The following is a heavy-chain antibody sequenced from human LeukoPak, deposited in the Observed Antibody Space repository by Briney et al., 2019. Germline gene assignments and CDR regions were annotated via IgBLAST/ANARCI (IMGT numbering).Heavy chain of an antibody. V-gene: IGHV4-34*01. J-gene: IGHJ4*02. CDR3: ARTYYYDSSGIDY. CDR2: IYYSGST. CDR1: GGSFSGYY. Sequence: KPSETLSLTCAVYGGSFSGYYWSWIRQPPGKGLEWIGSIYYSGSTYYNPSLKSRVTISVDTSKNQFSLKLSSVTAADTAVYYCARTYYYDSSGIDYWGQGTLVTVSS. D-gene: IGHD3-22*01.